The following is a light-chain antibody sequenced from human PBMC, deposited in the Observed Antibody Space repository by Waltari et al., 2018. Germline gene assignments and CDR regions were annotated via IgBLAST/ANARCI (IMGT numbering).Light chain of an antibody. CDR2: EAT. Sequence: QSALTQPASVSGSPGQSITIPSTGTSSDVGSNNLVSWYQQHPGQAPKLSIYEATKRTSGVSNRFSGSKSGNTASLTISGLQAEDEGDYYCCSYTNTHVVFGGGTKLTVL. V-gene: IGLV2-14*02. CDR3: CSYTNTHVV. CDR1: SSDVGSNNL. J-gene: IGLJ2*01.